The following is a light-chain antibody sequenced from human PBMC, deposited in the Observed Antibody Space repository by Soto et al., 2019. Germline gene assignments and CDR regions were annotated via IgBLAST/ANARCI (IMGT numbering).Light chain of an antibody. CDR3: SSYTSTSTLYV. Sequence: QSVLTQPASVSGSPGQSITISCIGTSSDIGAYNYVSWYQQHPGKVPKLMIYEVTNRPSGLSNRFSGSKSGNTASLTISGLQTEDEADYFYSSYTSTSTLYVFGTGTKVTVL. CDR2: EVT. CDR1: SSDIGAYNY. V-gene: IGLV2-14*01. J-gene: IGLJ1*01.